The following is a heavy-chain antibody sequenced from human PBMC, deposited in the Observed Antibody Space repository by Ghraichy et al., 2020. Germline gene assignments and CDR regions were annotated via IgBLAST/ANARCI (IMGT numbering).Heavy chain of an antibody. CDR3: AKDQAIGLALDY. CDR1: GFTFDDYT. CDR2: ISWDGGST. V-gene: IGHV3-43*01. D-gene: IGHD2-21*01. J-gene: IGHJ4*02. Sequence: GGSLRLSCAASGFTFDDYTMHWVRQAPGKGLEWVSLISWDGGSTYYADSVKGRFTISRDNSKNSLYLQMNSLRTEDTALYYCAKDQAIGLALDYWGQGTLVTVSS.